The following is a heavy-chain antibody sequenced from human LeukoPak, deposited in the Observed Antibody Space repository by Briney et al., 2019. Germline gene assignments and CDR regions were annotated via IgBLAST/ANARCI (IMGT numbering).Heavy chain of an antibody. CDR3: ARRPIVVVVAATGFDY. Sequence: GGSLRLSCAASGFTFTSYAMSWVRQAPGKGLEWVSIISGSGDITYYADSVKGRFTISRDNSKNTLYLQMNSLRAEDTAVYYCARRPIVVVVAATGFDYWGQGTLVTVSS. V-gene: IGHV3-23*01. CDR1: GFTFTSYA. J-gene: IGHJ4*02. CDR2: ISGSGDIT. D-gene: IGHD2-15*01.